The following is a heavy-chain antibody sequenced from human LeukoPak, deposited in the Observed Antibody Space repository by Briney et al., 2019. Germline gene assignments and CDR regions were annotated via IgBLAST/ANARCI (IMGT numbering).Heavy chain of an antibody. D-gene: IGHD6-6*01. CDR1: GGSFSGYY. Sequence: SETLSLTCAVYGGSFSGYYWSWIRQPPGKGREWIGEINHSGSTNYNPSLKSRVTISVDTSKNQFSLKLSSVTAADTAVYYCARGRSSSFGYWGQGTLVTVSS. V-gene: IGHV4-34*01. CDR3: ARGRSSSFGY. J-gene: IGHJ4*02. CDR2: INHSGST.